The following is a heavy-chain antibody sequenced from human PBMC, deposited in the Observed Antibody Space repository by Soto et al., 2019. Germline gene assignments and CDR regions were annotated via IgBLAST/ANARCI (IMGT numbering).Heavy chain of an antibody. Sequence: QVQLVESGGGVVQPGRSLRLSCAASGFTFSDYAMHWVRQAPGAGLEWVAVIWYGGGNEYYADSVEGRFAISRDNSKNTLYLQMNSLRAEDTAVYYCAGGDCGSTSCYGDYFDRWGQGTLVTVSS. J-gene: IGHJ4*02. CDR1: GFTFSDYA. CDR3: AGGDCGSTSCYGDYFDR. V-gene: IGHV3-33*01. D-gene: IGHD2-2*01. CDR2: IWYGGGNE.